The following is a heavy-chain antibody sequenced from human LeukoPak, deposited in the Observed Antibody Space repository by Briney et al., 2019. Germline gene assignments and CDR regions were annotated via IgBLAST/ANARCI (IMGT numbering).Heavy chain of an antibody. D-gene: IGHD5-18*01. V-gene: IGHV1-18*01. CDR3: ARDSAYSYGVSWFDP. CDR2: ISAYNGNT. J-gene: IGHJ5*02. CDR1: GYTFTSYG. Sequence: ASVKVSCKASGYTFTSYGISWVRQAPGQGLEWMGWISAYNGNTNYAQKLQGRVNMTTDTSTNTAYMDLRSLRSDDTAVYYCARDSAYSYGVSWFDPWGQGTLVTVSS.